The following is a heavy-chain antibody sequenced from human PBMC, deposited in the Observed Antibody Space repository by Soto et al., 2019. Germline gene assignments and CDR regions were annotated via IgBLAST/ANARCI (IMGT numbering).Heavy chain of an antibody. CDR2: IIPIFGTA. CDR3: ATIRAAAGTHYYYGMDV. J-gene: IGHJ6*02. D-gene: IGHD6-13*01. Sequence: ASVKVSCKASGGTFSSYAISWVRQAPGQGLEWMGGIIPIFGTANYAQKFQGRVTITADKSTSTAYMDLSSLRSEDTAVYYCATIRAAAGTHYYYGMDVWGQGTTVTVSS. V-gene: IGHV1-69*06. CDR1: GGTFSSYA.